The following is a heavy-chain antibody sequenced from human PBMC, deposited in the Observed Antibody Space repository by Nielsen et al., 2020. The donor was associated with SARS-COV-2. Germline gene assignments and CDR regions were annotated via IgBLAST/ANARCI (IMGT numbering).Heavy chain of an antibody. CDR2: INADGSST. V-gene: IGHV3-74*01. CDR1: GFSFDDDG. J-gene: IGHJ4*02. Sequence: GGSLRLSCAASGFSFDDDGMSWVRQVPGKGLVWVSRINADGSSTSYADYVKGRFTISRDNAKNTLYLEMNSLRGDDTAVYFCARGGELELDYWGQGTLVTVSS. CDR3: ARGGELELDY. D-gene: IGHD1-1*01.